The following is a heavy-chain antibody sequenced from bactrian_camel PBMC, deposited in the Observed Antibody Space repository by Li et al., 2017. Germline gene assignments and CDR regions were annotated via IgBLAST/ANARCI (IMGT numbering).Heavy chain of an antibody. D-gene: IGHD4*01. CDR1: ERGLNRNC. J-gene: IGHJ4*01. V-gene: IGHV3S53*01. Sequence: HVQLVESGGASVQAGGSLRLSCVASERGLNRNCMSWFRQFPGKERKGVAAIHDDGSTKYTESVKGRFTISKDNTLWLQMNSLKPEDTGMYFCGADYSKGGDCDVDYDLTGQGTQVTVS. CDR2: IHDDGST.